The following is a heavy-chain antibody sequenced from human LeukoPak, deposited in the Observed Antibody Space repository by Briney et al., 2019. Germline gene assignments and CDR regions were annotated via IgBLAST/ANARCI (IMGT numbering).Heavy chain of an antibody. D-gene: IGHD3-9*01. J-gene: IGHJ4*02. CDR2: IYYSGST. CDR3: AREIPILTGYPDY. CDR1: GVSISSGDYY. V-gene: IGHV4-30-4*01. Sequence: SQTLSLTCTVSGVSISSGDYYWSWIRQPPGKGLEWIGYIYYSGSTYYNPSLKSRVTISVDTSKNQFSLKLSSVTAADTAVYYCAREIPILTGYPDYRGQGTLVTVSS.